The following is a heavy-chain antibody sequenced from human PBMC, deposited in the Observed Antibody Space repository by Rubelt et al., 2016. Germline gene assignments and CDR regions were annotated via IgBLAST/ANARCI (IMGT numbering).Heavy chain of an antibody. V-gene: IGHV3-53*01. J-gene: IGHJ6*01. CDR2: IYSAGNT. D-gene: IGHD6-13*01. CDR3: ARDGDIAAPMDV. CDR1: GFLFSSHW. Sequence: ASGFLFSSHWMNWVRQAPGKGLEWVSTIYSAGNTYYADSVKGRFAISRDNSKNTLFLQMSSLRVEDTAVYYCARDGDIAAPMDVWGQGTTVTVSS.